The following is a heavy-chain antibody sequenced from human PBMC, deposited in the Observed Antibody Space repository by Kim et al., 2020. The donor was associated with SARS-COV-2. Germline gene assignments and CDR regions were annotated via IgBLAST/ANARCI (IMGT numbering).Heavy chain of an antibody. CDR1: GYTFTSYA. CDR3: ARVGGIYGSYGMDV. D-gene: IGHD3-10*01. J-gene: IGHJ6*02. CDR2: INAGNGNT. Sequence: ASVKVSCKASGYTFTSYAMHWVRQAPGQRLEWMGWINAGNGNTKYSQKFQGRVTITRDTSASTAYMELSSLRSEDTAVYYCARVGGIYGSYGMDVWGQGTTVTVSS. V-gene: IGHV1-3*01.